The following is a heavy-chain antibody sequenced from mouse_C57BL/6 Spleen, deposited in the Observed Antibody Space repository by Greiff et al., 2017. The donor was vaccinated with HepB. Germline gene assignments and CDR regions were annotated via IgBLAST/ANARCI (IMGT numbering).Heavy chain of an antibody. J-gene: IGHJ1*03. CDR1: GYTFTSYW. V-gene: IGHV1-50*01. Sequence: VQLQQPGAELVKPGASVKLSCKASGYTFTSYWMQWVKQRPGQGLEWIGEIDPSDSYTNYNQKFKGKATLTVDTSSSTAYMQLSSLTSEDSAVYYCARGGSTTRYFDVWGTGTTVTVSS. CDR2: IDPSDSYT. D-gene: IGHD2-12*01. CDR3: ARGGSTTRYFDV.